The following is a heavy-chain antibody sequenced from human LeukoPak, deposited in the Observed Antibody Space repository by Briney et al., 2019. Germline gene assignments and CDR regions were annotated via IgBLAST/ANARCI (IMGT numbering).Heavy chain of an antibody. CDR1: GITFSSHW. CDR2: ISYDGSNK. CDR3: ASEPGLNRGPVYAMDV. Sequence: GGSLRLSCAASGITFSSHWMTWVRQAAGKGLEWVAVISYDGSNKYYADSVKGRFIISRDTSKNVVYLQMNSLRPEDTAIYYCASEPGLNRGPVYAMDVWGQGTTVTVSS. V-gene: IGHV3-30*03. J-gene: IGHJ6*02. D-gene: IGHD1-14*01.